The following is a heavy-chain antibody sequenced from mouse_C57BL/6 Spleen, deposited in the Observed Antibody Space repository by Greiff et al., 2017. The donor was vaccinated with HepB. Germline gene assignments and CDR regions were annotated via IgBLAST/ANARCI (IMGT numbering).Heavy chain of an antibody. CDR2: FHPYNDDT. CDR3: ARGYGRSWYFDV. Sequence: QVQLQQSGAELVKPGASVKMSCRASGYTFTTYPIEWMKQNHGKSLEWIGNFHPYNDDTKYNEKFKGTATLTVEKSSSTVYLELSRLTSDDSAVYCCARGYGRSWYFDVWGTGTTVTVSS. D-gene: IGHD1-1*01. CDR1: GYTFTTYP. V-gene: IGHV1-47*01. J-gene: IGHJ1*03.